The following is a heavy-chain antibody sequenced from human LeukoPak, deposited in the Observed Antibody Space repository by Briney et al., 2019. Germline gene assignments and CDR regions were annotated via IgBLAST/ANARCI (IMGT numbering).Heavy chain of an antibody. CDR1: GGSISSGGYY. V-gene: IGHV3-53*01. J-gene: IGHJ4*02. CDR2: IYSGGST. CDR3: ARTLDGYNLN. Sequence: PSETLSLTCTVSGGSISSGGYYMSWVRQAPGKGLEWVSVIYSGGSTYYADSVKGRFTISRDNSKNTLYLQMNSLRAEDTAVYYCARTLDGYNLNWGQGTLVTVSS. D-gene: IGHD5-24*01.